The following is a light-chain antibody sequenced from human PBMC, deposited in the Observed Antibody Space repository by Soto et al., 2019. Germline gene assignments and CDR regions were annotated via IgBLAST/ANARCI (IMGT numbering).Light chain of an antibody. Sequence: EIVMTQTPATVSVSPGERATLSCRASHSVRSSLAWYQQKPGQAPRLLIHGASTRATGIPGRFSGSGSGTEFTLIISSLQSEDFAVYYCQQYNEWPETFGHGTKVDIK. V-gene: IGKV3-15*01. CDR2: GAS. CDR1: HSVRSS. CDR3: QQYNEWPET. J-gene: IGKJ1*01.